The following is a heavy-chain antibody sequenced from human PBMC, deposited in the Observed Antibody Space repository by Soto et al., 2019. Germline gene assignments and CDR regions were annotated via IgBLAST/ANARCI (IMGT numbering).Heavy chain of an antibody. CDR2: INAGNGNT. CDR1: GYTFTSYA. V-gene: IGHV1-3*01. D-gene: IGHD3-22*01. J-gene: IGHJ4*02. CDR3: ARAPITMIVVVITSPFDY. Sequence: QVQLVQSGAEVKKPGASVKVSCKASGYTFTSYAMHWVRQAPGQRLEWMGWINAGNGNTKYSQKFQGRVTITRDTSASTAYMELSSLRSEDTAVYYCARAPITMIVVVITSPFDYWGQGTLVTVSS.